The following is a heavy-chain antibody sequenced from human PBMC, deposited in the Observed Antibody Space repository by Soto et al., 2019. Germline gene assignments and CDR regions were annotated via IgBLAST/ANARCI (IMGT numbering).Heavy chain of an antibody. Sequence: GESLKISCAASGFTFSNYGMHWVRQAPGKGLEWVAVISYDGSNKYYADSVKGRFTISRDNSKNTLYLQMNSLRAEDTAVYYCAKPRIAVASTGWFDPWGQGTLVTVSS. CDR3: AKPRIAVASTGWFDP. CDR2: ISYDGSNK. V-gene: IGHV3-30*18. CDR1: GFTFSNYG. D-gene: IGHD6-19*01. J-gene: IGHJ5*02.